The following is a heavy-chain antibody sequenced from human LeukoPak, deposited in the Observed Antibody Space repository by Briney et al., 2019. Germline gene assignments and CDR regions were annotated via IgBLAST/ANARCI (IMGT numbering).Heavy chain of an antibody. J-gene: IGHJ4*02. CDR3: AREGRYFLL. CDR1: GFTFSSYE. CDR2: ISSSGSTI. V-gene: IGHV3-48*03. D-gene: IGHD3-9*01. Sequence: PGGSLRLSCAASGFTFSSYEMNWVRQAPGKGLEWVSYISSSGSTIYYADSVKGRFTISRDNAKNSLYLQKNSLRAEDTAVYYCAREGRYFLLWGQGTLVTVSS.